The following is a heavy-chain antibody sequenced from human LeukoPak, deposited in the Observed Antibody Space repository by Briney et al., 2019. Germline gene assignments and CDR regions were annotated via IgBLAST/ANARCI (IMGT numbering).Heavy chain of an antibody. D-gene: IGHD3-10*01. CDR3: TGNYYGSGSYADFDY. CDR1: GGSISSYY. Sequence: SETLSLTCTVPGGSISSYYWSWIRQPPGKGLEWIGYIFYSGSTNYNPSLKSRVTISVDTSKNQFSLKLSSVTAADTAVYYCTGNYYGSGSYADFDYWGQGTLVTVSS. V-gene: IGHV4-59*01. J-gene: IGHJ4*02. CDR2: IFYSGST.